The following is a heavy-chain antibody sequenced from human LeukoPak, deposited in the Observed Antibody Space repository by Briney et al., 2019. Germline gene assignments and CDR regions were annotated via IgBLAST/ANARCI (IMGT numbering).Heavy chain of an antibody. CDR1: GFTFNNYW. Sequence: QSGGSLRLSCAASGFTFNNYWVHWVRRAPGKGLEWVANINQDATESHYVDSVKGRFTISRDNAKNSLFLQMNSLRAEDTAVYYCARDVGGSLDYWGQGTLVTVSS. CDR3: ARDVGGSLDY. CDR2: INQDATES. V-gene: IGHV3-7*03. J-gene: IGHJ4*02. D-gene: IGHD1-26*01.